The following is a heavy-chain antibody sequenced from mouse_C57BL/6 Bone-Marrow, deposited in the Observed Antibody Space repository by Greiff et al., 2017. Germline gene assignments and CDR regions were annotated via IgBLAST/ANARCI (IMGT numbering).Heavy chain of an antibody. V-gene: IGHV1-82*01. D-gene: IGHD4-1*02. Sequence: QVTLKVSGPELVKPGASVKISCKASGYAFSSSWMNWVKQRPGKGLEWIGRIYPGDGDTNYNGKFKGKATLTADKSSSTAYMQLSSLTSEDSAVSFCASTGRYDAYYAMDYGGQGTS. J-gene: IGHJ4*01. CDR2: IYPGDGDT. CDR1: GYAFSSSW. CDR3: ASTGRYDAYYAMDY.